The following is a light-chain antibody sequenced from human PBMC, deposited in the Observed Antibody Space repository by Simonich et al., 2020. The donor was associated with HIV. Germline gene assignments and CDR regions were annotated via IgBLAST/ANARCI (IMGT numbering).Light chain of an antibody. V-gene: IGKV4-1*01. J-gene: IGKJ1*01. CDR2: WAS. CDR3: QQYYSIPWT. Sequence: DIVMTQSPDSLAVSLGERATINCKSSQSVLYSSNNKNYLAWYQKKPGQPPKLLIDWASTRESGVPDRFIGSGSGTDFTLTISSLQAEDVAVYYCQQYYSIPWTFGQGTKVEIK. CDR1: QSVLYSSNNKNY.